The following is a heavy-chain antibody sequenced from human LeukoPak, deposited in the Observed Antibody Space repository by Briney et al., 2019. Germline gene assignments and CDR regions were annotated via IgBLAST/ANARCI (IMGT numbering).Heavy chain of an antibody. Sequence: GGSLRLSCAASGFTFSSYWMSWVRQAPGKGLGWVANIKQDGSEKYYVDSVKGRFSISRDNAKNSLYLQMNSLRAEDTAVYYCAREKFLEWYAVAGTFGYFDYWGQGTLVTVSS. D-gene: IGHD6-19*01. CDR1: GFTFSSYW. V-gene: IGHV3-7*03. CDR2: IKQDGSEK. CDR3: AREKFLEWYAVAGTFGYFDY. J-gene: IGHJ4*02.